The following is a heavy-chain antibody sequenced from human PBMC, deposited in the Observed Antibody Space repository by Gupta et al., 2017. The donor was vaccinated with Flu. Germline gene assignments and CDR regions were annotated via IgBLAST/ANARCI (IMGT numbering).Heavy chain of an antibody. D-gene: IGHD6-13*01. CDR2: INHSGST. Sequence: QPPGKGLEWIGEINHSGSTNYNPSLKSRVTISVDTSKNQFSLKLSSVTAADTAVYYCARSRGIAAAGPVGDYWGQGTLVTVSS. J-gene: IGHJ4*02. CDR3: ARSRGIAAAGPVGDY. V-gene: IGHV4-34*01.